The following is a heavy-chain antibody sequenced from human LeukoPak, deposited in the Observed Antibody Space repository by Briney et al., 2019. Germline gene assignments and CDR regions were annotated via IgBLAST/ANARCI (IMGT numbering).Heavy chain of an antibody. D-gene: IGHD6-19*01. V-gene: IGHV3-23*01. Sequence: GGSLRLSCAASKFTFSNYAMSWVRQAPGKGLEWVSTISGNGDSTYYADSVKGRFTISSDNSKNTLYLQMNSLRAEDTAVYYCAKGLSSGRYIDENFENGGQGTLVTVYS. CDR3: AKGLSSGRYIDENFEN. J-gene: IGHJ4*02. CDR2: ISGNGDST. CDR1: KFTFSNYA.